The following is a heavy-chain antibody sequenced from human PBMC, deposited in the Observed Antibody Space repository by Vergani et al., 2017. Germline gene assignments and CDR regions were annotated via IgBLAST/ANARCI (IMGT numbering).Heavy chain of an antibody. CDR2: IGSSGPYI. J-gene: IGHJ6*02. Sequence: EVQLVESGGGLVKPGGSLRLSCAASGFTFSDFSMSWVRQAPGKGLEWVAFIGSSGPYINYADSVKGRFIISRDNTNNSLFLQLRSLRAEDAAVYYCARDCTSGGCPDNYGMDVGGQGATVTVSS. D-gene: IGHD2-8*01. CDR3: ARDCTSGGCPDNYGMDV. CDR1: GFTFSDFS. V-gene: IGHV3-21*06.